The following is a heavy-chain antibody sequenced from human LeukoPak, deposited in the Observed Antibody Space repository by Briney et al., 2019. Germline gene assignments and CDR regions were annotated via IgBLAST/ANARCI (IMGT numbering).Heavy chain of an antibody. D-gene: IGHD4-17*01. CDR3: ARVEYGDYFDY. V-gene: IGHV4-61*01. CDR1: GGSVSSSYY. CDR2: IYHTGST. Sequence: SETLTLTCTVSGGSVSSSYYWGWIRQPPGKGLEWIGYIYHTGSTNYSPSLKSRVAISVDTSKNQFSLKLSSVTAADTAVYYCARVEYGDYFDYWGQGTLVTVSS. J-gene: IGHJ4*02.